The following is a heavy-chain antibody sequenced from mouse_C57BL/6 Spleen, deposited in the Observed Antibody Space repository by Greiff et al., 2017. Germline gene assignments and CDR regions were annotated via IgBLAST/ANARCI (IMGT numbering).Heavy chain of an antibody. CDR2: IWSGGST. V-gene: IGHV2-2*01. Sequence: VKLMESGPGLVQPSQSLSITCTVSGFSLTSYGVHWVRQSPGKGLEWLGVIWSGGSTDYNAAFISRLSISKDNSKSQVFFKMNSLQADDTAIYYCARAYDYDYYAMDYWGQGTSVTVSS. D-gene: IGHD2-4*01. CDR3: ARAYDYDYYAMDY. J-gene: IGHJ4*01. CDR1: GFSLTSYG.